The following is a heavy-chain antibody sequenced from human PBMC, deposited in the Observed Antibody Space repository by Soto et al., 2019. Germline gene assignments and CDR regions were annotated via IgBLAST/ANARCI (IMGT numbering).Heavy chain of an antibody. J-gene: IGHJ6*02. V-gene: IGHV5-51*01. CDR2: IYPGDSDT. CDR3: ARQYNWNDRDYYYGMDV. CDR1: GYSFTSYW. D-gene: IGHD1-20*01. Sequence: PGESLKISCKGSGYSFTSYWIGWVRQMPGKGLEWMGIIYPGDSDTRYSPSFQGQVTISVDKSISTAYLQWSSLKASDTAMYYCARQYNWNDRDYYYGMDVWGQGTTVTVSS.